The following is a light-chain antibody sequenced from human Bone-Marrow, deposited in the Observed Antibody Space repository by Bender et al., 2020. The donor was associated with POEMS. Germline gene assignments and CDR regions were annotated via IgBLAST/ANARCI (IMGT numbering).Light chain of an antibody. Sequence: QSALTQPASVSGSPGQAITISCTGTSSDIGGSDYVSWYQQYPGTAPQLILFLVTSRPSGVSSRFSGSKSGNTASLTISGLQAEDEADYYCCSYTGSDTGLFGGGTKLTVL. CDR2: LVT. V-gene: IGLV2-14*03. CDR3: CSYTGSDTGL. J-gene: IGLJ2*01. CDR1: SSDIGGSDY.